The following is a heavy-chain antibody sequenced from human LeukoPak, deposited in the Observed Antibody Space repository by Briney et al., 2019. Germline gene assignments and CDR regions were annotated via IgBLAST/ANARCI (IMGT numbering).Heavy chain of an antibody. J-gene: IGHJ4*02. CDR2: ISGSGGST. CDR3: AKAPDYYDPIDY. CDR1: GFTFSSYA. Sequence: GGSLRLSCAASGFTFSSYAMSWVRQAPGKGLEWVSAISGSGGSTYYADSVKGRFTISRDNSKNTLCLQMNSVRAEDTAVCYCAKAPDYYDPIDYWGQGTLVTVSS. D-gene: IGHD3-22*01. V-gene: IGHV3-23*01.